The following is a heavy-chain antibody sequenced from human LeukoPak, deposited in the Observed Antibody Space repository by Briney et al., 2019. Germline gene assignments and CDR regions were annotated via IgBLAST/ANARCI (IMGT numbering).Heavy chain of an antibody. CDR3: ARGEVPAATLSFDY. D-gene: IGHD2-2*01. CDR1: GVSISSYY. V-gene: IGHV4-59*01. CDR2: IYYSGST. J-gene: IGHJ4*02. Sequence: SETLSLTCTVSGVSISSYYWSWIRQPPGKGLEWIGYIYYSGSTNYNPSLKSRVTISVDTSKNQFSLKLSSVTAADTAVYYCARGEVPAATLSFDYWGQGTLVTVSS.